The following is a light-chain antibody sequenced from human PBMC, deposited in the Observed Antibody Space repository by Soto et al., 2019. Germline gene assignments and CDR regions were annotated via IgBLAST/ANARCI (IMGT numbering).Light chain of an antibody. CDR1: QSVLYSSNNKNY. Sequence: DIVMTQSPDSLAVSLGERATINCKSSQSVLYSSNNKNYLAWYQQQPGQPPKALIYWASTREAGVPDRFSGSGARTDFTLTISRLQAEDVAVYYCQQNYTTPWTFGQGTKVEIK. J-gene: IGKJ1*01. V-gene: IGKV4-1*01. CDR2: WAS. CDR3: QQNYTTPWT.